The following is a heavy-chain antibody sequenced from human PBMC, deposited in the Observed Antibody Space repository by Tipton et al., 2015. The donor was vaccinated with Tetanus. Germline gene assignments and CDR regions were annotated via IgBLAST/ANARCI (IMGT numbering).Heavy chain of an antibody. D-gene: IGHD6-13*01. V-gene: IGHV1-2*02. CDR3: AREAMAAAGTGDY. Sequence: SGAEVKKPGASVKVSCKPSGYTFSGFYMHWVRQAPGQGLEWMGWINPNSGGTNYAQKFQGRVTMTRDTSINTAYMELSSLRSDDTAVYYCAREAMAAAGTGDYWGQGTLVTVSS. J-gene: IGHJ4*02. CDR2: INPNSGGT. CDR1: GYTFSGFY.